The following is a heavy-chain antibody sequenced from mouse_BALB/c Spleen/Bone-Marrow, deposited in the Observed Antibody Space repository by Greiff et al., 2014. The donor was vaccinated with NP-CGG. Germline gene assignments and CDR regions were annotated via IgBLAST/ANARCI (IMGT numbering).Heavy chain of an antibody. D-gene: IGHD4-1*01. CDR3: ARSLGRFDY. CDR2: ISYTGNT. J-gene: IGHJ2*01. CDR1: GDSITSGY. V-gene: IGHV3-8*02. Sequence: VQLQQSGPSLIKPSQTLSLTCLVTGDSITSGYWNWIRKFPGNELEYMGYISYTGNTYYNPSLKSRISIARDTSKNQYYLQLHSVTTEDTATYFCARSLGRFDYWGQGATLTVSS.